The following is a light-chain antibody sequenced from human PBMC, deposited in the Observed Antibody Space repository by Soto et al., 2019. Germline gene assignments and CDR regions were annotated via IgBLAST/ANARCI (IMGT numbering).Light chain of an antibody. CDR1: QSISSY. CDR2: AES. J-gene: IGKJ1*01. V-gene: IGKV1-39*01. Sequence: DIQLTQSRSSLSSSVGASVPITGRASQSISSYLNWYHQKPGKAANLLIYAESSLQSGVPSRFSGSGSGTDFTLTISSLQPEDFATYYCQQNYSNSRTFGQGTKLDIK. CDR3: QQNYSNSRT.